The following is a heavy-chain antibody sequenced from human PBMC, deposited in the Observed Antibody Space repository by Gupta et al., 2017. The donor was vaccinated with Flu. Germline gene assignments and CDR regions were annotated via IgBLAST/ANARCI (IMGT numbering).Heavy chain of an antibody. CDR2: SGRGFTT. V-gene: IGHV3-23*01. J-gene: IGHJ4*02. D-gene: IGHD3-22*01. Sequence: SGRGFTTYYADSVKGRFTISRDNSKNTVFLQMNSLSAEDTAVYYCAKPDLYYDASGFYHFDSWGQGTLVTVSS. CDR3: AKPDLYYDASGFYHFDS.